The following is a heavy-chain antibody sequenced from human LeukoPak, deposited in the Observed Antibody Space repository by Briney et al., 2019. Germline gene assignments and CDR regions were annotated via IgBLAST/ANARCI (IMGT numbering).Heavy chain of an antibody. Sequence: SETLSLTCAVYGRSFSGYYWSWIRQPPGKGLEWIGEINHSGSTNYNPSLKSRVTISVDTSKNQSSLKLSSVTAADTVVYYCARETVRFGQYYYYYYGMDVWGQGTTVTVSS. J-gene: IGHJ6*02. CDR3: ARETVRFGQYYYYYYGMDV. D-gene: IGHD3-10*01. CDR2: INHSGST. CDR1: GRSFSGYY. V-gene: IGHV4-34*01.